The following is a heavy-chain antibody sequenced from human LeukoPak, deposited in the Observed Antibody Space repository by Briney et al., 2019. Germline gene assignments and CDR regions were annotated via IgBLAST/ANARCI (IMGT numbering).Heavy chain of an antibody. D-gene: IGHD6-19*01. CDR1: GGSISSYY. CDR3: AREIAVAGTNWFDP. V-gene: IGHV4-59*08. J-gene: IGHJ5*02. CDR2: IYYSGST. Sequence: SETLSLTCTVSGGSISSYYWSWIRQPPGKGLEWIGYIYYSGSTNYNPPLKSRITISVDTSKNQFSLKLSSVTAADTAVYYCAREIAVAGTNWFDPWGQGTLVTVSS.